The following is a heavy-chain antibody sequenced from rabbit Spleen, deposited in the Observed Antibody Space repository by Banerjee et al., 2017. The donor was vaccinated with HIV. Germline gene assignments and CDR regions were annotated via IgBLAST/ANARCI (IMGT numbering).Heavy chain of an antibody. Sequence: QSLEESGGDLVKPGASLTLTCTASGFSFSSSYYMCWVRQAPGKGLEWIACIYGGSSGSTAYASWAKGRFSMSRTSSTTVTLQMTSLTAADTATYFCARDLVAVIGWNFNLWGPGTLVTVS. J-gene: IGHJ4*01. D-gene: IGHD1-1*01. CDR3: ARDLVAVIGWNFNL. V-gene: IGHV1S40*01. CDR2: IYGGSSGST. CDR1: GFSFSSSYY.